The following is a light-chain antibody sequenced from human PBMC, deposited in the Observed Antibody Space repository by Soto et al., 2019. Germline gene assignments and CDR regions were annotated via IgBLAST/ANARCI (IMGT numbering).Light chain of an antibody. J-gene: IGLJ1*01. CDR3: CSFAGDPYV. Sequence: QSVLTQPRSVSGSPGQSVAISFTGTSFDVGGYNYVSWYQQPPGKAPTLMIYDVNKRPSGVPDRFSGSKSGNTASLTISGLQAEDEADYYCCSFAGDPYVFGTGTKVTVL. CDR2: DVN. V-gene: IGLV2-11*01. CDR1: SFDVGGYNY.